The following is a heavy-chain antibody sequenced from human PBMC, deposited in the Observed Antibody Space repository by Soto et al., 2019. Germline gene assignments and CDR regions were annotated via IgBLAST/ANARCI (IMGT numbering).Heavy chain of an antibody. CDR3: ARGRNSIRMAYDAFDI. Sequence: ESGGGLVQPGGSLRLSCAASGFTFSSYWMSWVRQAPGKGLEWVANIKQDGSEKYDVDSVKGRFTISRDNAKNSLYLQMNSLRAEDTAVYYCARGRNSIRMAYDAFDIWGQGTMVTVSS. J-gene: IGHJ3*02. V-gene: IGHV3-7*01. D-gene: IGHD3-3*02. CDR1: GFTFSSYW. CDR2: IKQDGSEK.